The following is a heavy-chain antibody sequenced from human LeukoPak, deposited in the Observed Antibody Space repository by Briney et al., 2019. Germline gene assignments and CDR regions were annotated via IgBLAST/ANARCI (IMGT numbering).Heavy chain of an antibody. Sequence: SETLSLTCTVSGGSISSISYYWCWIRQPPGKGLEWIGSIYYSGSTYYNPSLKSRVTISVDTSKNQFSLKLSSVTAADTAVYYCASQLRFLEWLKDYMDVWGKGTTVTVSS. J-gene: IGHJ6*03. CDR2: IYYSGST. V-gene: IGHV4-39*01. D-gene: IGHD3-3*01. CDR3: ASQLRFLEWLKDYMDV. CDR1: GGSISSISYY.